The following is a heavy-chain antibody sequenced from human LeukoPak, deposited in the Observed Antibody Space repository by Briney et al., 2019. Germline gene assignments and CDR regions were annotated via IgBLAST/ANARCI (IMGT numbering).Heavy chain of an antibody. CDR2: IYSGGST. CDR1: GFTFSSYS. D-gene: IGHD2-15*01. Sequence: PGGSLRLSCVASGFTFSSYSMNWVRQAPGKGLEWVSVIYSGGSTYYADSVKGRFTISRDNSKNTLYLQMNSLRAEDTAVYYCAKIIGYCSFWGQGTLVTVSS. V-gene: IGHV3-53*01. CDR3: AKIIGYCSF. J-gene: IGHJ4*02.